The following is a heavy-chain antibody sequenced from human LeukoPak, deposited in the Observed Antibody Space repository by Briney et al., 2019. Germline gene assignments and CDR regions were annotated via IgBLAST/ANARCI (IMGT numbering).Heavy chain of an antibody. D-gene: IGHD3-22*01. Sequence: SETLSLTCTVSGGSISSYYWSWIRQPPGKGLEWIGYIYSSGSTNYNPSLKSRVTISVDTSKNQFSLKLSSVTAADTAVYYCASAGYYDSSGYYWWGQGTLVTVSS. V-gene: IGHV4-59*13. J-gene: IGHJ4*02. CDR1: GGSISSYY. CDR3: ASAGYYDSSGYYW. CDR2: IYSSGST.